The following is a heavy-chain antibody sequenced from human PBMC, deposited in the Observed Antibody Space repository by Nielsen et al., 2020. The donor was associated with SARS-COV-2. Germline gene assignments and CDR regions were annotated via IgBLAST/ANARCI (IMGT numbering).Heavy chain of an antibody. CDR2: ISSSSSYT. Sequence: GESLRLSCAASGFTFSDYYMSWIRQAPGKGLEWVSYISSSSSYTNYADSVKGRFTISRDNAKNSLFLQMNSLRAEDTAVYYCARLKRYYFDYWGQGTLVTVSS. D-gene: IGHD6-25*01. V-gene: IGHV3-11*03. CDR3: ARLKRYYFDY. J-gene: IGHJ4*02. CDR1: GFTFSDYY.